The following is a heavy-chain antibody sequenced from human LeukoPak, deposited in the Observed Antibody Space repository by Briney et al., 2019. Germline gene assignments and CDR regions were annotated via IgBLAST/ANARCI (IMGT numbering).Heavy chain of an antibody. V-gene: IGHV3-23*01. Sequence: ETLSLTCTVSGGSISSYYWSWVRQAPGKGLEWVSAISGSGGSTYYADSVKGRFTISRDNSKNTLYLQMNSLRAEDTAVYYCAKQSRGRTGDYCLQCPLEYWGQGTLVTVSS. CDR1: GGSISSYY. CDR3: AKQSRGRTGDYCLQCPLEY. J-gene: IGHJ4*02. CDR2: ISGSGGST. D-gene: IGHD4-17*01.